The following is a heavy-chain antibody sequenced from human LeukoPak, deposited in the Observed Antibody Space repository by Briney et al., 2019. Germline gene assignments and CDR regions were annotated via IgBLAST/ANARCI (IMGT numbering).Heavy chain of an antibody. V-gene: IGHV4-34*01. CDR3: ARVELYYGSGGTDY. CDR1: GGSFSGYY. J-gene: IGHJ4*02. D-gene: IGHD3-10*01. Sequence: SETLSLTCAVYGGSFSGYYWSWIRQPPGKGLEWIGEINHSGSTNYNPSLKSRVTISVDTSKNQSSLKLSSVAAADTAVYYCARVELYYGSGGTDYWGQGTLVTVSS. CDR2: INHSGST.